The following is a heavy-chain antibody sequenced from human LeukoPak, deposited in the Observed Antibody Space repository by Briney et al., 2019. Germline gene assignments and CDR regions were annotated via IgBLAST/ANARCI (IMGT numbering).Heavy chain of an antibody. Sequence: GGSPRLSCAASRFTFSNYGVNWVRQAPGKGLEWVSYINSRSSTIYYADSVRGRFTISRDNAKNSLYLQMNSLKAEDTAIYYCAREVGTPQAFDIWGQGTMVTVSS. J-gene: IGHJ3*02. CDR1: RFTFSNYG. CDR3: AREVGTPQAFDI. CDR2: INSRSSTI. V-gene: IGHV3-48*01. D-gene: IGHD1-26*01.